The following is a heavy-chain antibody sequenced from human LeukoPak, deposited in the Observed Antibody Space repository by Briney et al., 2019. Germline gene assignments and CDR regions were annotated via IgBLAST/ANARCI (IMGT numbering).Heavy chain of an antibody. V-gene: IGHV3-43*01. CDR2: ITWDGGST. CDR1: GFTFDDYT. Sequence: GGSLRLSCAASGFTFDDYTMHWVRQAPGKGLEWVSLITWDGGSTYYADSVKGRFTISRDNSKNSLYLQMNSLRTEDTALYYCAKAHLPILVEPAAIDSYYYYYMDVWGKGTTVTVSS. J-gene: IGHJ6*03. D-gene: IGHD2-2*01. CDR3: AKAHLPILVEPAAIDSYYYYYMDV.